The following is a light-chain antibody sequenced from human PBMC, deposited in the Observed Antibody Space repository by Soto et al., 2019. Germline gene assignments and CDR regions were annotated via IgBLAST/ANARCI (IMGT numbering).Light chain of an antibody. CDR1: QDISTL. CDR3: QKYNSAPPFT. V-gene: IGKV1D-12*01. Sequence: DIQMTQSPSSVSASIGDTVTIACRASQDISTLLAWYQQKPGKAPKLLIYGASTLESGVPSRFSGRGSGTDFTLTISSLQPEDFATYYCQKYNSAPPFTFGPGTKVDIK. CDR2: GAS. J-gene: IGKJ3*01.